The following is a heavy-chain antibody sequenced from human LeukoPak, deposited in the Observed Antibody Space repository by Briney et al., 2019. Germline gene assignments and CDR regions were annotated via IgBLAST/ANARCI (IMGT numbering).Heavy chain of an antibody. J-gene: IGHJ4*02. D-gene: IGHD3-9*01. Sequence: PGGSLRLSCAASGFTFSSYAMSWVRQAPGKGLVGGSDLSGSGGSTYYADSVKGRLTISRDNSKNTLYLQMNSLRAEDTAVYYCAKVSNYDILTGLDYWGQGTLVTVSS. CDR3: AKVSNYDILTGLDY. V-gene: IGHV3-23*01. CDR1: GFTFSSYA. CDR2: LSGSGGST.